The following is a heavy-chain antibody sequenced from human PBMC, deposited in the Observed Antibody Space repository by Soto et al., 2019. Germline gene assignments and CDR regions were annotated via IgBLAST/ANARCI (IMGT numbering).Heavy chain of an antibody. D-gene: IGHD2-2*01. CDR3: ARDTPNCCDYYYGMDV. CDR2: IYYSGST. J-gene: IGHJ6*02. CDR1: GGSISSGGYY. Sequence: QVQLQESGPGLVKPSQTLSLTCTVSGGSISSGGYYWSWIRQHPGKGLEWIGYIYYSGSTYYNPTLNSRVTLSVDTSKNQFALKLSSVTAADTAVYYCARDTPNCCDYYYGMDVWGQGTTVTGSS. V-gene: IGHV4-31*03.